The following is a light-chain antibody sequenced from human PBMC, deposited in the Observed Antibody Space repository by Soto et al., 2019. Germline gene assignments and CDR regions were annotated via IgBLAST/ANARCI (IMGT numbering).Light chain of an antibody. V-gene: IGLV1-44*01. CDR2: SNN. Sequence: QSVLTQPPSASGTPGQRVTISCSGSSSNIGSNTVNWYQQLTGTAPKLLIYSNNQRPSGVPDRFSGSKSGTSASLAISGLQSEDEADYYCAAWDDSLKGPVFGGGTKRTVL. CDR3: AAWDDSLKGPV. J-gene: IGLJ2*01. CDR1: SSNIGSNT.